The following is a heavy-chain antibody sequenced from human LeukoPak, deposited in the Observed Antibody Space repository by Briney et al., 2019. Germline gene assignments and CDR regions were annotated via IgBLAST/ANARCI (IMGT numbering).Heavy chain of an antibody. J-gene: IGHJ3*01. Sequence: GGSLRLSCAVSGFTVSSYGMTWVRQAPGKGLEWVSAFSATDGSAQYAESVKGRFTISRDNSKNSLYLQMNSLRDEDTAVYYCTKARIAAAGTGAFDVWGQGTMVTVSS. CDR1: GFTVSSYG. CDR3: TKARIAAAGTGAFDV. V-gene: IGHV3-23*01. CDR2: FSATDGSA. D-gene: IGHD6-13*01.